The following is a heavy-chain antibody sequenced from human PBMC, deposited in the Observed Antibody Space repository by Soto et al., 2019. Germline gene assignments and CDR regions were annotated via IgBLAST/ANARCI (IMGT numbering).Heavy chain of an antibody. CDR1: GYKFTNYW. Sequence: EVQLVQSGAEVKKPGESLKISCKASGYKFTNYWIAWVRQMPGKGLEWMGIIYPGDSDTRYSPSFQGQVTISADKSISTAYLQWSSLKASDTAMYYCARPLSPYYDSSGYYYGGWFDPRGQGTLVTVSS. D-gene: IGHD3-22*01. CDR3: ARPLSPYYDSSGYYYGGWFDP. V-gene: IGHV5-51*03. J-gene: IGHJ5*02. CDR2: IYPGDSDT.